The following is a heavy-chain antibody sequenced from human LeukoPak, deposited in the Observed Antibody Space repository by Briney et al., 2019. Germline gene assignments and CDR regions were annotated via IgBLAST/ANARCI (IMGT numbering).Heavy chain of an antibody. CDR2: INHSGST. CDR1: GGSFSAYY. Sequence: SETLSLTCAVFGGSFSAYYWTWIRQSPGKGLEWIGEINHSGSTNYNPSLKSRVTISVDTSKNQFSLKLSSVTAADTAVYYCARHEAKDDAFDIWGQGTMVTVSS. CDR3: ARHEAKDDAFDI. J-gene: IGHJ3*02. V-gene: IGHV4-34*01.